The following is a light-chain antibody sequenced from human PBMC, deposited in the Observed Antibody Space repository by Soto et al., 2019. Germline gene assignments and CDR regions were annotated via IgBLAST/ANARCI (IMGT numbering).Light chain of an antibody. Sequence: EIVLTPSPGTLSLSPVERATLSCRASQSVSSSYLAWYQQKPGQAPRLLIYGASSRANGIPDRFSGSGSGTDFTLTISRLEPEDFAVYYCQQYDISPWTFGQGTKVDIK. CDR3: QQYDISPWT. CDR1: QSVSSSY. CDR2: GAS. V-gene: IGKV3-20*01. J-gene: IGKJ1*01.